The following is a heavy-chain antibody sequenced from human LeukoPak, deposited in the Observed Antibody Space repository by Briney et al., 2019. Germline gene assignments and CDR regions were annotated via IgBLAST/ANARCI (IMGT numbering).Heavy chain of an antibody. V-gene: IGHV3-9*01. CDR1: GFTFSSYS. J-gene: IGHJ6*02. CDR2: ISWNSGSI. CDR3: AKALYGMDV. Sequence: GGSLRLSCVASGFTFSSYSMHWVRQAPGKGLEWVSGISWNSGSIGYADSVKGRFTISRDNAKNSLYLQMNSLRAEDTALYYCAKALYGMDVWGQGTTVTVSS.